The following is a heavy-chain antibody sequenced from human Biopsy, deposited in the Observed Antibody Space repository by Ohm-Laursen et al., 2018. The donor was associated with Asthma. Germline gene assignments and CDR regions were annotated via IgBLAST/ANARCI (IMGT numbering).Heavy chain of an antibody. D-gene: IGHD1-26*01. Sequence: SLRLSCSASGFTFSNYGMHWVRQAPGKGLDWVAVILFDGSNKNYTDSVKGRFTISRDNSRNTLHLQMNSLRAEDTAVYYCAKDVFPGWELRRGPDYWGQGTLVTVSA. CDR1: GFTFSNYG. V-gene: IGHV3-30*18. CDR2: ILFDGSNK. CDR3: AKDVFPGWELRRGPDY. J-gene: IGHJ4*02.